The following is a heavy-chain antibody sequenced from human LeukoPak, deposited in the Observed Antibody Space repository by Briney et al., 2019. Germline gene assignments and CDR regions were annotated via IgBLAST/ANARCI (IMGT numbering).Heavy chain of an antibody. CDR3: AKLLNNRYFDSNFDY. J-gene: IGHJ4*02. CDR1: GVTFSSYA. CDR2: ISGSGGST. D-gene: IGHD3-9*01. V-gene: IGHV3-23*01. Sequence: GGSLRLSCAASGVTFSSYAMSWVRQAPGKGLEWVSSISGSGGSTYYADSVKGRFTISRDNSKNMLYLQMNSLRAEDTAVYYCAKLLNNRYFDSNFDYRGQGTLVTVSS.